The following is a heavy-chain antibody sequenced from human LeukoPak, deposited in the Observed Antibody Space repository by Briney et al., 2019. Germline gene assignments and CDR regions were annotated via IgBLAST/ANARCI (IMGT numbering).Heavy chain of an antibody. Sequence: PGGSLRLSCAASGFTFSNAWMSWVRQAPGKGLEWVGRIKSKTDGGTTDYAAPVKGRFTISRDDSKNTLYLQMNSLKTEDTAVYYCTTDPSLEYSSSSFCGQGTLVTVSS. CDR1: GFTFSNAW. CDR3: TTDPSLEYSSSSF. CDR2: IKSKTDGGTT. J-gene: IGHJ4*02. D-gene: IGHD6-6*01. V-gene: IGHV3-15*01.